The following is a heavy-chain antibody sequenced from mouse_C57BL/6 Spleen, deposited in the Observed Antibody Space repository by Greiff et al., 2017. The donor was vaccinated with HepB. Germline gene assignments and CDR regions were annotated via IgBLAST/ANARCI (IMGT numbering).Heavy chain of an antibody. D-gene: IGHD3-1*01. CDR3: ARGGGGYGGD. V-gene: IGHV14-2*01. Sequence: VQLQQSGAELVKPGASVKLSCTASGFTIKDYYMHWVQQRPEQGLEWIGWIDPEDSETNYAPKFQGKATITADTSSNTAYLQLSSLTSEDTAVYDCARGGGGYGGDWGQGTTLTVSS. CDR2: IDPEDSET. CDR1: GFTIKDYY. J-gene: IGHJ2*01.